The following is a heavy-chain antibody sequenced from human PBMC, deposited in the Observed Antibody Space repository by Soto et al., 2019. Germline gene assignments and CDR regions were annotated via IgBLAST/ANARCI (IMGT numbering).Heavy chain of an antibody. CDR1: GGTFSSYT. Sequence: GAPVKVSCKASGGTFSSYTISWARQAPGQGLEWMGRIIPILGIANYAQKFQGRVTITADKSTSTAYMELSSLRSEDTAVYYCARNHLTTVTTIDYWGQGTLVTVSS. D-gene: IGHD4-17*01. CDR2: IIPILGIA. CDR3: ARNHLTTVTTIDY. J-gene: IGHJ4*02. V-gene: IGHV1-69*02.